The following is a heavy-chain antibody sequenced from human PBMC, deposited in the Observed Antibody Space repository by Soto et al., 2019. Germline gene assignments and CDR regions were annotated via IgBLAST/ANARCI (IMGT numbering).Heavy chain of an antibody. Sequence: PGGSLRLSCAASGFTFSSYWMSWVRQAPGKGLEWVANIKQDGSEKYYVDSVKGRFTISRDNAKNSLYLQMNSLRAEDTAVYYCARGSEVVAATDAFDIWGQGTMVTVSS. D-gene: IGHD2-15*01. J-gene: IGHJ3*02. CDR1: GFTFSSYW. V-gene: IGHV3-7*01. CDR3: ARGSEVVAATDAFDI. CDR2: IKQDGSEK.